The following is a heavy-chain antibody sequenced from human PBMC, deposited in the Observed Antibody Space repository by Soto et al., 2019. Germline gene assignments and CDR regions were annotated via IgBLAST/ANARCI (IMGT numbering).Heavy chain of an antibody. Sequence: PGGSLRLSCAASGFTFSSYGMHWFRQAPGKGLEWLTVISYDGGNKYYADSVRGRFTISRDNSKNTLYLQMNSLRAEDAAVYYCAKTLGYCSSSSCSRDYYYYYGLDVWGQGTTVTVSS. D-gene: IGHD2-2*01. J-gene: IGHJ6*02. CDR3: AKTLGYCSSSSCSRDYYYYYGLDV. CDR2: ISYDGGNK. V-gene: IGHV3-30*18. CDR1: GFTFSSYG.